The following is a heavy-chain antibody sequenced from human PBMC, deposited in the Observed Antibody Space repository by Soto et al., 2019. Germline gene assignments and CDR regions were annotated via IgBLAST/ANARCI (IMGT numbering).Heavy chain of an antibody. V-gene: IGHV4-30-4*01. CDR2: IYYSGST. D-gene: IGHD4-4*01. J-gene: IGHJ5*02. CDR3: ARGNGWDFSKWFDP. CDR1: GGSLSSGDFY. Sequence: VPLQESGPGMVKPSQNLSLTRPVSGGSLSSGDFYWSWIRQPPRKGLEWIGYIYYSGSTYYNPSLKSRVTISVDTSKNQFSLKLSSVTAADTAVYYCARGNGWDFSKWFDPWGQGTLVTVSS.